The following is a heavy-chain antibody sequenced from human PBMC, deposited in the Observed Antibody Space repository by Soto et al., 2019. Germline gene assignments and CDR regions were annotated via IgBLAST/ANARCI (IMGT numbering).Heavy chain of an antibody. V-gene: IGHV3-30-3*01. Sequence: PGGSLRLSCAASGFTFSSYAMHWVRQAPGKGLEWVAVISYDGSNKYYADSVKGRFTISRDNSKNTLYLQMNSLRAEDTAVYYCARDRITMITDENWFDPWGQGTLVTVSS. CDR3: ARDRITMITDENWFDP. CDR1: GFTFSSYA. J-gene: IGHJ5*02. D-gene: IGHD3-22*01. CDR2: ISYDGSNK.